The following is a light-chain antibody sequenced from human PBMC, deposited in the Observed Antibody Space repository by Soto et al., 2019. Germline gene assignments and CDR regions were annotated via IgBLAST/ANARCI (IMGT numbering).Light chain of an antibody. CDR1: QSISSY. V-gene: IGKV1-39*01. J-gene: IGKJ3*01. Sequence: DIQMTQSPSSLSASVGDRVTITCRASQSISSYLNWYQQKPGKAPKLLIYAASSLQSGVPSRFSGSGSGTDFTLIISSLQPEDFATYYCQQSYSSPPEITFGPGTKVDIK. CDR2: AAS. CDR3: QQSYSSPPEIT.